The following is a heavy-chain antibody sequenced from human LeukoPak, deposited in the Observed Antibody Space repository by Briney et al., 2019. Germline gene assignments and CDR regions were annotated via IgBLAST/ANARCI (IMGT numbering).Heavy chain of an antibody. D-gene: IGHD2-15*01. V-gene: IGHV1-2*02. Sequence: GASVKVSCKASGYTFTGYYMFWVRQAPGQGLEWMGWINPKTGATKYGQNFQGRVTLTRDTSIRTTFMELSSLRSDDTAVYYCARDERYCNGDNHYPDLGYWGQGTLVTVSS. J-gene: IGHJ4*02. CDR3: ARDERYCNGDNHYPDLGY. CDR2: INPKTGAT. CDR1: GYTFTGYY.